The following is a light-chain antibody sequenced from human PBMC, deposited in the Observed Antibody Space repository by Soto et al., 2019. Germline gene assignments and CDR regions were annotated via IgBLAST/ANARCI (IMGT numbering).Light chain of an antibody. Sequence: DIQMTQSPSTLSASVGDRATITCRASQSISSWLAWYQQKPGKASKLLIYDASSLESGVPSRFSGSGSGTEFTLTISSLQPDDFATYYCQQYNSYPRTFGQGTKVDIK. CDR1: QSISSW. V-gene: IGKV1-5*01. CDR2: DAS. CDR3: QQYNSYPRT. J-gene: IGKJ1*01.